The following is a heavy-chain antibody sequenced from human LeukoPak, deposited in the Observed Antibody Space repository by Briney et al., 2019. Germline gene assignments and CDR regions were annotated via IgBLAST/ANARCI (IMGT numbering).Heavy chain of an antibody. J-gene: IGHJ5*02. Sequence: GGSLRLSCAASGFTFSSYAMSWVRQAPGKGLEWVSTISGSGGSTYYADSVKGRFTISRDNSKNTLYLQMNSLRAEDTAVYYCAREDGDDILTGYRYNWFDPWGQGTLVTVSS. V-gene: IGHV3-23*01. D-gene: IGHD3-9*01. CDR1: GFTFSSYA. CDR3: AREDGDDILTGYRYNWFDP. CDR2: ISGSGGST.